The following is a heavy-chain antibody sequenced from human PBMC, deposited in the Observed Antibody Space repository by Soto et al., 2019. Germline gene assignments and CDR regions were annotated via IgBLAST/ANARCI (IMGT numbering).Heavy chain of an antibody. V-gene: IGHV1-18*01. J-gene: IGHJ3*02. CDR2: ISAYNGNT. Sequence: ASVKVSCKASGYTFTRSGISWVRQAPGQGLEWMGWISAYNGNTNYAQKLQGRVTMTTDTSTSTAYMELRSLRSDDTAVYYCARDEVRFAAFDIWGQGTMVTVSS. CDR1: GYTFTRSG. D-gene: IGHD3-16*01. CDR3: ARDEVRFAAFDI.